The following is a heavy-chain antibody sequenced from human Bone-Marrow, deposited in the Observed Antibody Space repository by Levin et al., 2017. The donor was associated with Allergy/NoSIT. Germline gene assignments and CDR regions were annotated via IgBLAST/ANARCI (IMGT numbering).Heavy chain of an antibody. V-gene: IGHV4-30-4*01. Sequence: PSQTLSLTCTVSGGSINSVIDYWSWIRQPPGEGLEWLGYISYSGSTHYNPSLKSRLTMSLDTSKNQFSLQLNSVTAADTAVYYCARVVPAAPRHWFDPWGQGTLVTVSS. CDR1: GGSINSVIDY. D-gene: IGHD2-2*01. CDR3: ARVVPAAPRHWFDP. CDR2: ISYSGST. J-gene: IGHJ5*02.